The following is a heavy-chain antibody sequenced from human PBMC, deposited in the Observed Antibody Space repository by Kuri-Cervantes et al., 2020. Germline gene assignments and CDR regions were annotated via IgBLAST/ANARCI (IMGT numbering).Heavy chain of an antibody. D-gene: IGHD3-3*01. J-gene: IGHJ4*02. CDR1: GFTFSNYA. CDR3: ARSIVTYYDFWSGYSRGSRGLDY. Sequence: GESLKISCAASGFTFSNYAMHWVRQAPGKGLEWVAGISNDGSYKPYADSVKGRVTISRENSQNTLYLQMNSLGAEDTAVYYCARSIVTYYDFWSGYSRGSRGLDYWGQGTLVTVSS. V-gene: IGHV3-30*11. CDR2: ISNDGSYK.